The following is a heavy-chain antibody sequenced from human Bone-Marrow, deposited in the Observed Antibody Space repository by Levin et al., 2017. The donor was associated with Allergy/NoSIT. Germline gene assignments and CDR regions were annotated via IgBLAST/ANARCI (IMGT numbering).Heavy chain of an antibody. CDR3: ATMSWPSYYYALDV. Sequence: LSLTCVASEFRVSDNYMSWVRQAPGKGLEWVSVIYSGGNTYYAASVRGRFTISRDSSKNTLYLQMNSLRVEDAAVYYCATMSWPSYYYALDVWGQGTTVTVSS. J-gene: IGHJ6*02. V-gene: IGHV3-53*01. CDR2: IYSGGNT. D-gene: IGHD5/OR15-5a*01. CDR1: EFRVSDNY.